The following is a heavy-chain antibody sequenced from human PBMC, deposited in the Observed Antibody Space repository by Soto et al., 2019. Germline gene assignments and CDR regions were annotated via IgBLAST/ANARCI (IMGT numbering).Heavy chain of an antibody. CDR2: INPSGGST. CDR1: GYTFTSYY. V-gene: IGHV1-46*03. J-gene: IGHJ6*03. CDR3: ARAATLTGGCNPYATYMDT. Sequence: ASVKVSCKASGYTFTSYYMHWVRQAPGQGLEWMAIINPSGGSTSYTQKFQGRVTMTRDTSTSTVYMELSSLRSEDTAVYYCARAATLTGGCNPYATYMDTLCKETTLTISS. D-gene: IGHD7-27*01.